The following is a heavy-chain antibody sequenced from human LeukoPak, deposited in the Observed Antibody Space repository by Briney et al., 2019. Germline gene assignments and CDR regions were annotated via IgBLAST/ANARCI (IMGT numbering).Heavy chain of an antibody. CDR3: ARGGTENFDY. CDR2: ISSSSSYI. CDR1: GFTFSSYS. J-gene: IGHJ4*02. V-gene: IGHV3-21*01. Sequence: GGSLRLSCAASGFTFSSYSMNWVRQAPGKGLEWVSSISSSSSYIYYADSVKGRFTISRDNAKNSLYLRMNSLRAEDTAVYYCARGGTENFDYWGQGTLVTVSS.